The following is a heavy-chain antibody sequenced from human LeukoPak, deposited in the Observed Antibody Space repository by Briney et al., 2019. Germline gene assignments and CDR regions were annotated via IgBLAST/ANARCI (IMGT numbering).Heavy chain of an antibody. CDR1: VCTVSSNY. Sequence: PGGSLRLSCAACVCTVSSNYMSWVRQAPGKGLEWVSGIYSGGSTYYADSVKGRFTISRDNSKNTLYLQMNSLRAEDTAVYYCARDFGPYGDGDRYYYYMDVWGKGTTVTVSS. V-gene: IGHV3-66*02. J-gene: IGHJ6*03. CDR2: IYSGGST. D-gene: IGHD4-17*01. CDR3: ARDFGPYGDGDRYYYYMDV.